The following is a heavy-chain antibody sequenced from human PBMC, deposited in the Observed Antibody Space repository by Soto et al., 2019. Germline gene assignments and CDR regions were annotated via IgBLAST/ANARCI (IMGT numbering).Heavy chain of an antibody. CDR2: ISYDGSNK. CDR1: GFIFSSYA. CDR3: ARECGFMGA. V-gene: IGHV3-30-3*01. D-gene: IGHD3-16*01. Sequence: QVQLVESGGGVVQPGRSLRLSCAASGFIFSSYAMHWVRQTPGKGLEWVAVISYDGSNKYYADSVKGRFTISRDISKNTLYLQMNSLRAEDTAVYYCARECGFMGAWGQGTLVTVSS. J-gene: IGHJ4*02.